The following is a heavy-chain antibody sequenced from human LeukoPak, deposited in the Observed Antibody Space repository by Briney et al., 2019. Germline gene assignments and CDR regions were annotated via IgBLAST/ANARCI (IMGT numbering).Heavy chain of an antibody. CDR3: ARLNLVVAIDY. CDR2: IYPGDSDT. J-gene: IGHJ4*02. CDR1: GYSFTNYW. V-gene: IGHV5-51*01. Sequence: GKSLKISCKGSGYSFTNYWIGWVRQMPGKGLEWMGIIYPGDSDTRYSPSFQGQVTISVDKSISTAYLQWSSLRASDTAMYYCARLNLVVAIDYWGQGTLVTVSS. D-gene: IGHD3-22*01.